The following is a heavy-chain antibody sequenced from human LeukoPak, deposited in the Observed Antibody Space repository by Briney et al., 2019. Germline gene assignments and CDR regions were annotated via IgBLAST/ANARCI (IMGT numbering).Heavy chain of an antibody. CDR3: AKDPGASVSGFHMDV. V-gene: IGHV3-30*02. CDR2: IWSDGNNR. Sequence: PGGSLRLSCAASGFRFRNYGMHWVRQAPGKGLEWVSFIWSDGNNRFYADSVKGRFTISRDNSKNMLFLQMDTLRAEDTALYYCAKDPGASVSGFHMDVWGKGTTVIVSS. J-gene: IGHJ6*03. CDR1: GFRFRNYG. D-gene: IGHD2-8*02.